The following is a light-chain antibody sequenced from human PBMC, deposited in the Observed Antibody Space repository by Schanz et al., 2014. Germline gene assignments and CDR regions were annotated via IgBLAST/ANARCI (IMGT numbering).Light chain of an antibody. V-gene: IGKV3-15*01. Sequence: EIVLTQSPATLSVSPGERATLSCRASQSVSSNYLAWYQQKPGQAPRLLIYDASTRATGIPARFSGSGSGTEFTLTISSLQSEDFAVYYCQQYNGGTFGQGTKVEIK. CDR1: QSVSSN. J-gene: IGKJ1*01. CDR3: QQYNGGT. CDR2: DAS.